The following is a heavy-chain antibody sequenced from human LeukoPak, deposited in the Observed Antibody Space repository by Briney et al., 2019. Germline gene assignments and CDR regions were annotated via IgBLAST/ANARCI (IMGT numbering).Heavy chain of an antibody. J-gene: IGHJ4*02. V-gene: IGHV3-23*01. Sequence: GGSPRLSCAASGFTFSSYAMSWVRQAPGKGLEWVSAISGSGGSTYYADSVKGRFTISRDNSKNTLYLQMNSLRAEDTAVYYCAKFRAQWAAAAPFFFWGQGTLVTVSS. CDR2: ISGSGGST. CDR1: GFTFSSYA. D-gene: IGHD6-25*01. CDR3: AKFRAQWAAAAPFFF.